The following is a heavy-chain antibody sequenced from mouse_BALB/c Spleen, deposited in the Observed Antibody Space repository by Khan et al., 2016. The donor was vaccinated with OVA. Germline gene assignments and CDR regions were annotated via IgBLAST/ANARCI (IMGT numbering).Heavy chain of an antibody. V-gene: IGHV3-1*02. CDR3: SIFDYDGIDH. Sequence: EVKLLESGPDLVEPSQSLSLTCTVTGFSITSDYSWHWIRQFPGNKLEWLGYMHFSGRTNYNPSLKSRISINRDSSRNQFFLQLNSVTTEDSATYYCSIFDYDGIDHWCQGTTLTVSS. D-gene: IGHD2-4*01. CDR1: GFSITSDYS. J-gene: IGHJ2*01. CDR2: MHFSGRT.